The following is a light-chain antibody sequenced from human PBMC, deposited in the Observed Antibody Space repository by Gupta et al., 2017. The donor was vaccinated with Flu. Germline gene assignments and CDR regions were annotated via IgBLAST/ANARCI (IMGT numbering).Light chain of an antibody. CDR2: YSSDSDK. Sequence: CTLPRDTNVGSYNIYWSQQKPGCPPRYLLYYSSDSDKGQGSGVPSRFSGSKDASANTGILLISGLQSEDEADYYCMIWPSNAVVFGGGTKLTVL. CDR1: RDTNVGSYN. CDR3: MIWPSNAVV. J-gene: IGLJ2*01. V-gene: IGLV5-37*01.